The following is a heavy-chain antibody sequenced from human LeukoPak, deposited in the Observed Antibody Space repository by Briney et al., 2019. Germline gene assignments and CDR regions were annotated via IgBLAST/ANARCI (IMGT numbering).Heavy chain of an antibody. Sequence: GGSLRLSCAASGFTVSNNYMSWVRQAPGKGLEWVSAISGSGGSTYYADSVKGRFTISRDNSKNTLYLQMNSLRAEDTAVYYCARGDPDISFGVVGDAFDIWGQGTMVTVSS. V-gene: IGHV3-23*01. J-gene: IGHJ3*02. CDR1: GFTVSNNY. CDR2: ISGSGGST. CDR3: ARGDPDISFGVVGDAFDI. D-gene: IGHD3-3*01.